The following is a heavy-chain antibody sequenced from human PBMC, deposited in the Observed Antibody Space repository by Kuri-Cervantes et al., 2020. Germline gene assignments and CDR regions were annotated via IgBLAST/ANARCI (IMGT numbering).Heavy chain of an antibody. J-gene: IGHJ4*02. CDR1: GFTFSSYS. CDR2: ISSSSSYI. CDR3: ARGYCSGGTCYGGGFDY. D-gene: IGHD2-15*01. V-gene: IGHV3-21*01. Sequence: GGSLRLSCAASGFTFSSYSMNWVRQAPGKGLGWVSSISSSSSYIYYADSVKGRFTISRDNAKNSLYLQMDSLRADDTAVYYCARGYCSGGTCYGGGFDYWGQGTLVTVSS.